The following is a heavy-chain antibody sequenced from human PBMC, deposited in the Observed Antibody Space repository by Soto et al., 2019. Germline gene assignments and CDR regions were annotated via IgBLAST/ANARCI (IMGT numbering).Heavy chain of an antibody. CDR2: INPSDGNR. CDR3: ARDRLRGYDSSGFYS. Sequence: GASVKVSCKASGYTFTSYGISWVRQAPGQGLEWMGWINPSDGNRNFAQKFEDRVTMTTATSTNTVFLELRSLKSDDTAIYYCARDRLRGYDSSGFYSWGQGTMVTVSS. CDR1: GYTFTSYG. J-gene: IGHJ4*02. V-gene: IGHV1-18*01. D-gene: IGHD3-22*01.